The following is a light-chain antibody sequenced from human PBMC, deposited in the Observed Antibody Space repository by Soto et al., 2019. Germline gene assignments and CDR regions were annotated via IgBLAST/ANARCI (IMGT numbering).Light chain of an antibody. V-gene: IGLV2-23*02. CDR2: EVS. CDR1: SSDVGSYNL. Sequence: ALTQPASVSGSPGQSITISCTGTSSDVGSYNLVSWHQQHPGKAPKLMIYEVSKRPSGVSNRFSGSKSGNTASLTISGLQAEDEADYYCCSYAGSSTSPYVFGTGTKVTVL. J-gene: IGLJ1*01. CDR3: CSYAGSSTSPYV.